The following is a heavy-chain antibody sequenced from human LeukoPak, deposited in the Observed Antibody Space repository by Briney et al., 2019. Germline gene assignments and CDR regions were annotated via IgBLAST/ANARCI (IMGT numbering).Heavy chain of an antibody. V-gene: IGHV1-69*04. Sequence: ASVKVSCKASGGTFTSYAISWVRQAPGQGLEWMGRIIPIIGIANYAQKFQARVTITADKSTSTTYTELSSLRSEDTAVYYCARDYYYGSGSYPIDYWGQRTLVTVSS. CDR2: IIPIIGIA. CDR3: ARDYYYGSGSYPIDY. CDR1: GGTFTSYA. D-gene: IGHD3-10*01. J-gene: IGHJ4*02.